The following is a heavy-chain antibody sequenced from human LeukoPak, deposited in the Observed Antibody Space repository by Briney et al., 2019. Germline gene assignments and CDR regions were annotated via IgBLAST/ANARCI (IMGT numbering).Heavy chain of an antibody. D-gene: IGHD3-10*01. CDR3: ARGRGLTLSYHYFDY. J-gene: IGHJ4*02. CDR1: GFTFSPLG. Sequence: GGSLRLSCAASGFTFSPLGMNWVRQAPGRGLEWVSYISSGTSTTYYADSVRGRFTISRDNARNSLYLQLNSLRDEDTAVYYCARGRGLTLSYHYFDYWGQGTLVTVSS. V-gene: IGHV3-48*02. CDR2: ISSGTSTT.